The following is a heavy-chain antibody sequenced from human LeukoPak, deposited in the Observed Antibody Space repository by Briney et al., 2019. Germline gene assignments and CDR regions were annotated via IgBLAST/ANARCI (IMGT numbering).Heavy chain of an antibody. D-gene: IGHD3-3*01. CDR3: AKDKSDFWSGQRYYFDY. CDR1: GFTFSSYG. CDR2: IRYDGSNK. Sequence: GGSLRLSCAASGFTFSSYGMHWVRQAPGKGLEWVAFIRYDGSNKYYADSVKGRFTISRDNSKNTLYLQMNSLRAEDTAVYYCAKDKSDFWSGQRYYFDYWGQGTLVTVSS. J-gene: IGHJ4*02. V-gene: IGHV3-30*02.